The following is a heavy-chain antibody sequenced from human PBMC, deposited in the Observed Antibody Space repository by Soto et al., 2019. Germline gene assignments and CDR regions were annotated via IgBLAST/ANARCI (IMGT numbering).Heavy chain of an antibody. CDR3: ARSGIAAAEHLVYYYYGMDV. V-gene: IGHV6-1*01. Sequence: PSQTLSLTCAISGDSVSSNSAAWNWIRQSPSRGLEWLGRTYYRSKWYNDYAVSVKSRITINPDTSKNQFSLQLNSVTPEDTAVYYCARSGIAAAEHLVYYYYGMDVWGQGTTVTVSS. CDR2: TYYRSKWYN. J-gene: IGHJ6*02. CDR1: GDSVSSNSAA. D-gene: IGHD6-13*01.